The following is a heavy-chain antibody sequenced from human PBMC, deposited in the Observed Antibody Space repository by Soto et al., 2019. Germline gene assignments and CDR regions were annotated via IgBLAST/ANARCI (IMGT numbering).Heavy chain of an antibody. V-gene: IGHV3-74*01. Sequence: EVQLVQSGGGLVQPGGSLRLSCAASGFTYSSRWMHWVRQAPGKGLVWVSHINSDGSATTYADSEKGRFTISRDNANNTLSLQLNSLRAEDTAVYYRARDTSYALDVWGLGTPVTVSS. CDR1: GFTYSSRW. CDR2: INSDGSAT. CDR3: ARDTSYALDV. J-gene: IGHJ6*02.